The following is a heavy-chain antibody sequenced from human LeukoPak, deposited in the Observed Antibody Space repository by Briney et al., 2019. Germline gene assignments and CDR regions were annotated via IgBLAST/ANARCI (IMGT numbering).Heavy chain of an antibody. CDR2: IYTSGST. J-gene: IGHJ6*03. CDR1: GGSISSYY. CDR3: ARAVGSGSFQTYYYSMDV. V-gene: IGHV4-4*07. D-gene: IGHD3-10*01. Sequence: PSETLSLTCTVSGGSISSYYWSWIRQPAGKGLEWIGRIYTSGSTNYNPSLKSRVTMSVDTSKNQFSLKLSSVTAADTAVYYCARAVGSGSFQTYYYSMDVWGKGTTVTISS.